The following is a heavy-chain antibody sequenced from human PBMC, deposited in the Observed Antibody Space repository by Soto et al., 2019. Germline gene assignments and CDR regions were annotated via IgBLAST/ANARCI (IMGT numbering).Heavy chain of an antibody. V-gene: IGHV3-30*18. Sequence: GGSLRLSCAASGLTFSSYGMHWVRQAPGKGLEWVAVISYDGSNKYYADSVKGRFTISRDNSKNTLYLQMNSLRAEDTAVYYCAKDRGVGATYYYCGMDVWGQGTTVTSP. J-gene: IGHJ6*02. CDR2: ISYDGSNK. CDR3: AKDRGVGATYYYCGMDV. D-gene: IGHD1-26*01. CDR1: GLTFSSYG.